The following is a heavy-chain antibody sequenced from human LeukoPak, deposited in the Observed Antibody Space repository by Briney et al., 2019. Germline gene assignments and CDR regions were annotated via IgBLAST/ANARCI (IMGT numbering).Heavy chain of an antibody. CDR3: ARGDCSGGSCYSFGFNWLDP. CDR1: GYTFTGYY. CDR2: INPNSGDT. D-gene: IGHD2-15*01. V-gene: IGHV1-2*02. Sequence: GASVKVSCKASGYTFTGYYMHWVRQAPGQGLEWMGWINPNSGDTDYAQKFQGRVTMTRDTSISTAYMELSRLRSDDTAVYYCARGDCSGGSCYSFGFNWLDPWGQGTLVTVSS. J-gene: IGHJ5*02.